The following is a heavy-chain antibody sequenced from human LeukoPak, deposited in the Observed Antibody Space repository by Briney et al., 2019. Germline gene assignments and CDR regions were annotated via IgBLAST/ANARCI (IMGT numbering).Heavy chain of an antibody. CDR3: ARHQGPRYYYDSSGYQPFDY. CDR2: IHDSGST. D-gene: IGHD3-22*01. V-gene: IGHV4-59*08. J-gene: IGHJ4*02. CDR1: GGTISSYY. Sequence: PSETLSLTCTVSGGTISSYYWNWIRQPPGKGLEWIGYIHDSGSTNYNPSLKSRVTISVDTSKNQFSLKLSSVTAADTAVYYCARHQGPRYYYDSSGYQPFDYWGQGTLVTVSS.